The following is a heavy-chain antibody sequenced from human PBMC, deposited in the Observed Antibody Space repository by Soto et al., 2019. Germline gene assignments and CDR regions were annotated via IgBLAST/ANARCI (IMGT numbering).Heavy chain of an antibody. CDR2: VTGSGGQI. V-gene: IGHV3-23*01. CDR1: GFTISTYA. CDR3: AKDSVYNDGLWPMVS. J-gene: IGHJ5*02. Sequence: PWGSLRLSCAASGFTISTYAMTWVRQAPGKGLECVSGVTGSGGQIHYADSVKGRFTISKDNSKNTLYLQMSSLRDEDTALYYCAKDSVYNDGLWPMVSWGPGTLVTVSS. D-gene: IGHD3-10*01.